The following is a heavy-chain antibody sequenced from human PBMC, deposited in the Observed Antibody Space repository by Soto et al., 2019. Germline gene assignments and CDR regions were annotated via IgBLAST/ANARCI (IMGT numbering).Heavy chain of an antibody. CDR1: GYSFTSYW. J-gene: IGHJ6*02. CDR3: ARGDGYCSSTSCYNNYGMDV. Sequence: PGESLKISCKGSGYSFTSYWIGWVRQMPGKGLEWMGIIYPGDSDTRYSPSFQGQDTISADKSISTAYLQWSSLKASDTAMYYCARGDGYCSSTSCYNNYGMDVWGQGTTVTVSS. CDR2: IYPGDSDT. D-gene: IGHD2-2*02. V-gene: IGHV5-51*01.